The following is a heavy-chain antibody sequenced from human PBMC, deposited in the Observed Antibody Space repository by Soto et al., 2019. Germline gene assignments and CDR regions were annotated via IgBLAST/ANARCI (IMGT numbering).Heavy chain of an antibody. D-gene: IGHD6-13*01. Sequence: PSETLSLTCTVSGGSISSSSYYWGWIRQPPGKGMEWIGSIYYSGSTYYKPSLKSRVTISVDTSKNQFSLKLSSVTAADTAVYYCARHVSFSAAAGTNIYDAFDIWGQGTMVTVSS. CDR2: IYYSGST. CDR1: GGSISSSSYY. J-gene: IGHJ3*02. CDR3: ARHVSFSAAAGTNIYDAFDI. V-gene: IGHV4-39*01.